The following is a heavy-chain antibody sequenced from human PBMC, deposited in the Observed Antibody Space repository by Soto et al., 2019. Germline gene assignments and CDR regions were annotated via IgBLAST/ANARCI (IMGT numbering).Heavy chain of an antibody. Sequence: GGSLRLSCAASGFTFSSYAMSWVRQAPGKGLEWVSAISGSGGSTYYADSVKGRFTISRDNSKNTLYLQTNSLRAEDTAVYYCAKSVVVPAATYYYYGMDVWGQGTTVTVSS. CDR1: GFTFSSYA. J-gene: IGHJ6*02. D-gene: IGHD2-2*01. CDR2: ISGSGGST. V-gene: IGHV3-23*01. CDR3: AKSVVVPAATYYYYGMDV.